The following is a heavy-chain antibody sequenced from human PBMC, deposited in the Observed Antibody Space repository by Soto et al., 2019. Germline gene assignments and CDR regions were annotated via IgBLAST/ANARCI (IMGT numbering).Heavy chain of an antibody. CDR1: GGTFSSYA. CDR3: ARPSGDYVWGSYRSNAFDI. CDR2: IIPIFGTA. V-gene: IGHV1-69*01. D-gene: IGHD3-16*02. Sequence: QVQLVQSGAEVKKPGSSVKVSCKASGGTFSSYAISWVRQAPGQGLEWMGGIIPIFGTANYAQKFQGRVTITADESTSTAYMELSRLRSEDTAVYYCARPSGDYVWGSYRSNAFDIWGQGTMVTVAS. J-gene: IGHJ3*02.